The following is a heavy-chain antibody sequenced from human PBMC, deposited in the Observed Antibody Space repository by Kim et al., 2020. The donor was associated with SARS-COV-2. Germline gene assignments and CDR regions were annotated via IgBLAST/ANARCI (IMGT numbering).Heavy chain of an antibody. CDR3: SSPQNSDCSGCCCYSWYF. V-gene: IGHV4-34*01. CDR1: GGSFSGYY. J-gene: IGHJ2*01. CDR2: INHSGST. D-gene: IGHD2-15*01. Sequence: SETLSLTCAVYGGSFSGYYWSWIRQPPGKGLEWIGEINHSGSTNYNPSLKSRVTISVDTSKNHFSLKLSSVTAADTAVFYCSSPQNSDCSGCCCYSWYF.